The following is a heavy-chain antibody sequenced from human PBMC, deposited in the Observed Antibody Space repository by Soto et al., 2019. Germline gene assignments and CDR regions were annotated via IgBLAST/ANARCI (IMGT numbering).Heavy chain of an antibody. CDR2: IYYSGST. CDR1: GGSISSYY. J-gene: IGHJ5*02. V-gene: IGHV4-59*01. D-gene: IGHD4-17*01. Sequence: SETLSLTCTVSGGSISSYYWSWIRQPPGKGLEWIGYIYYSGSTNYNPSLKSRVTISVDTSKNQFSLKLSSVTAADTAVYYCAREHGDYVLGWFDPWGQGTLVT. CDR3: AREHGDYVLGWFDP.